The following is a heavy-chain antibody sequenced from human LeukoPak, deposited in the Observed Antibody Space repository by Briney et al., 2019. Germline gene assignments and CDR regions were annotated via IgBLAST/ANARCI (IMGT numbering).Heavy chain of an antibody. Sequence: SETLSLTCTVSGDSINSNSYHWGWIRRPPGKVLEWMGTVYSTGNTYYTPSLKSRVTISVDTSNNQFSLKLTSVTAADTAVYYCARPHLTWRVEYFDPWGQGTLVTVSS. CDR3: ARPHLTWRVEYFDP. CDR2: VYSTGNT. D-gene: IGHD3-16*01. V-gene: IGHV4-39*01. J-gene: IGHJ5*02. CDR1: GDSINSNSYH.